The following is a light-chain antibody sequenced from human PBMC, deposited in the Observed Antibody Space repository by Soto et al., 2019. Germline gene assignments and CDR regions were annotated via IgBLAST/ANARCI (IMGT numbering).Light chain of an antibody. CDR2: EVS. J-gene: IGLJ3*02. V-gene: IGLV2-14*01. Sequence: QSALTQPASVSGSPGQSITISCSGTTSDVGRYNYVSWYQHHPDKAPKLMIYEVSNRPSGVSNRFSGSKSGNTASLTISGLQAEDEAHYYCSSYTSTITLVVFGGGTKLTVL. CDR1: TSDVGRYNY. CDR3: SSYTSTITLVV.